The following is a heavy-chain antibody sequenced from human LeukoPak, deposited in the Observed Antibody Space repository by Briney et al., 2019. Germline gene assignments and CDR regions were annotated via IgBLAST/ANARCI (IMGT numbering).Heavy chain of an antibody. D-gene: IGHD4-17*01. CDR1: GGSISSSNW. CDR2: IYHSGST. J-gene: IGHJ4*02. Sequence: SETLSLTCAVSGGSISSSNWWSWVRQPPGKGLEWIGEIYHSGSTNYNPSLKSRVTISVDKSKNQFSLKLSSVTAADTAVYYCASASGDYGDHGYYFDYWGQGTLVTVSS. V-gene: IGHV4-4*02. CDR3: ASASGDYGDHGYYFDY.